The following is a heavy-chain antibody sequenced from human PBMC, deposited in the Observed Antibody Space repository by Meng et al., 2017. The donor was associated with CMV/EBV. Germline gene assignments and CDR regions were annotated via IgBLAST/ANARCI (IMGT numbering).Heavy chain of an antibody. J-gene: IGHJ3*02. D-gene: IGHD3-10*01. CDR2: IGTGGDT. CDR3: ARVVYGAFDI. CDR1: GFTFSSYD. V-gene: IGHV3-13*01. Sequence: GASLKISCVASGFTFSSYDMHWVRQVTGKGLVWVSGIGTGGDTYYPDSVKGRFTISRENAKNSLYLQMNSLRAGDTAVYYCARVVYGAFDIWGQGTMVTVSS.